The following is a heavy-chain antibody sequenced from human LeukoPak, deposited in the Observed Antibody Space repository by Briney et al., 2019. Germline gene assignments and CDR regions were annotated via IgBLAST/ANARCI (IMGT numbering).Heavy chain of an antibody. D-gene: IGHD3-22*01. V-gene: IGHV3-53*01. J-gene: IGHJ3*02. Sequence: GGSLRLSCAASGFTVSSNYMSWVRQAPGKGLEWVSVIYSGGSTYYADSVKGRFTISRDKSKNTLYLQMNSLRAEDTAVYYCARLKRGHYYHSSGYRGGAFDIWGQGTMVTVSS. CDR3: ARLKRGHYYHSSGYRGGAFDI. CDR1: GFTVSSNY. CDR2: IYSGGST.